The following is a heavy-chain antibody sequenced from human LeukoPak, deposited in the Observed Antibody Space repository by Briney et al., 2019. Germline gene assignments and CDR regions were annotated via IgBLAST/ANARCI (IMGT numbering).Heavy chain of an antibody. CDR3: ATGVRGVIADAFDI. V-gene: IGHV1-69*13. J-gene: IGHJ3*02. CDR1: GGTFSSYA. D-gene: IGHD3-10*01. CDR2: IIPIFGTA. Sequence: SVKVSCKASGGTFSSYAISWVRQAPGQGLEWMGGIIPIFGTANYAQKFQGRVTITADESTSTAYMELSSLRSEDTAVYYCATGVRGVIADAFDIWGQGTMVTVSS.